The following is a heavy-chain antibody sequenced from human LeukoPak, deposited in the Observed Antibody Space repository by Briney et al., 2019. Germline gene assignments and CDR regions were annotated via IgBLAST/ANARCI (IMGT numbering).Heavy chain of an antibody. CDR2: INHSGST. J-gene: IGHJ6*02. CDR1: GGSFSGYY. D-gene: IGHD4-17*01. CDR3: YGDKYYYYGMDV. Sequence: SETLSLTCAVYGGSFSGYYWSWIRQPSGKGLEWIGEINHSGSTNYNPSLKSRVTISVDTSKNQFSLKLSSVTAADTAVYYCYGDKYYYYGMDVWGQGTTVTVSS. V-gene: IGHV4-34*01.